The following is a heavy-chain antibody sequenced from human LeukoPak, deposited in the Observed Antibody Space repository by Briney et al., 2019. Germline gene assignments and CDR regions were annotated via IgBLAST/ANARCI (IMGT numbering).Heavy chain of an antibody. Sequence: ASVKVSCKASGYTFTSYYMHWVRQAPGQGLEWMGIINPSGGTTSYAQKFQGRVTMTRDTSKNQFSLKLSSVTAADTAVYYCARGLGYYYDSSGYYTSYPWFDPWGQGTLVTVSS. D-gene: IGHD3-22*01. CDR2: INPSGGTT. V-gene: IGHV1-46*01. CDR3: ARGLGYYYDSSGYYTSYPWFDP. J-gene: IGHJ5*02. CDR1: GYTFTSYY.